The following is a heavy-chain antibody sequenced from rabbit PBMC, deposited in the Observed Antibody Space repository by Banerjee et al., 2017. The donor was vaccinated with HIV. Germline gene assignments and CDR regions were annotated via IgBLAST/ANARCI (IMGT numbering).Heavy chain of an antibody. CDR3: ARDLAGVIGWNFGL. J-gene: IGHJ4*01. CDR2: IAAGSSGNT. CDR1: AFSFSSSYW. V-gene: IGHV1S45*01. Sequence: QEQLEESGGDLVKPEGSLTLTCTASAFSFSSSYWICWVRQAPGKGLERIACIAAGSSGNTVYASWAKGRFTISKTSSTTVTLQMTSLTAADTATYFCARDLAGVIGWNFGLWGPGTLVTVS. D-gene: IGHD4-1*01.